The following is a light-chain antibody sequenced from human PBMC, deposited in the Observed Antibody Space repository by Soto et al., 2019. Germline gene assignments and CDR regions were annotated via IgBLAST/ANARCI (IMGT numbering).Light chain of an antibody. J-gene: IGKJ3*01. Sequence: AIQMTQSPSSLSASVGERVTITCRASQGIRHDLGWYQQKPGKAPKLLIYAASSLQSGVPSRFGGSGSGTDLTLTISSLQPEDFAPYYCLQDYNYPLTCGPGTKVDSK. V-gene: IGKV1-6*01. CDR3: LQDYNYPLT. CDR2: AAS. CDR1: QGIRHD.